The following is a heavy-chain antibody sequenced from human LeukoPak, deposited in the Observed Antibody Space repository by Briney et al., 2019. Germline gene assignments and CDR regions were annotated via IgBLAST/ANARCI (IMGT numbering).Heavy chain of an antibody. CDR2: IFHGGIT. J-gene: IGHJ4*02. Sequence: SGTLALTCSVSGASVGNNDWWTWVRQPPGEGLEWIGEIFHGGITKYNPSLKSRLTLSLDTSKNQFSLKLSSVTAADTAVYYCARLDSSGYYLDYYFDYWGQGTLVTVSS. D-gene: IGHD3-22*01. V-gene: IGHV4-4*02. CDR3: ARLDSSGYYLDYYFDY. CDR1: GASVGNNDW.